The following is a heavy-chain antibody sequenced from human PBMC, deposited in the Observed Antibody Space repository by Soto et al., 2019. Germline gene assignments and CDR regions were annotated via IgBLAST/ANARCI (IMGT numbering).Heavy chain of an antibody. D-gene: IGHD3-10*01. CDR1: GDSISSGGYY. CDR3: ARGAPITMVRGVTIRFDY. J-gene: IGHJ4*02. Sequence: SETLSLTCTVSGDSISSGGYYWSWIRQHPGKGLEWIGYIYYSGSTYYNPSLKSRVTISVDTSKKQFSLKLNSVTAADTAVYYCARGAPITMVRGVTIRFDYWGQGTLVTVSS. CDR2: IYYSGST. V-gene: IGHV4-31*03.